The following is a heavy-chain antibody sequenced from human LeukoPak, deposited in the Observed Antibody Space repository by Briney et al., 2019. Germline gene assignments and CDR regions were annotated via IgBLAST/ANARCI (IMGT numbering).Heavy chain of an antibody. Sequence: GGSLRLSCAASGFTLDSYWMHWVRLAPGKGLEWVSRINADGRNTPYADSVKGRFTISRDNAKNTLYLQMSSLRAEDTAVYYWARGSSSGWPDYFDYWGRGTLVAASS. J-gene: IGHJ4*02. CDR2: INADGRNT. CDR1: GFTLDSYW. D-gene: IGHD6-19*01. CDR3: ARGSSSGWPDYFDY. V-gene: IGHV3-74*01.